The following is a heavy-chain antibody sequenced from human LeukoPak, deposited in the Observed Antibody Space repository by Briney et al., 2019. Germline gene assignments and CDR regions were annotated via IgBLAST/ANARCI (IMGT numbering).Heavy chain of an antibody. Sequence: HPGGSLRLSCAASGFTFTNHAMAWVRLAPGKGLEWVSTLSDSGASTYYADSVKGRFTISRDNSRNTMYLQMDSLRADDTGVYFCARTPNRDGYSHIDFWGQGALVTVSS. J-gene: IGHJ4*02. CDR1: GFTFTNHA. CDR2: LSDSGAST. CDR3: ARTPNRDGYSHIDF. D-gene: IGHD5-24*01. V-gene: IGHV3-23*01.